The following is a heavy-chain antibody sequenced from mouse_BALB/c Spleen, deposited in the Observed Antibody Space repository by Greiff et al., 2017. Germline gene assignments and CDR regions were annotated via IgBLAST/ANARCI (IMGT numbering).Heavy chain of an antibody. V-gene: IGHV1-5*01. D-gene: IGHD2-3*01. CDR1: GYTFTSYW. Sequence: VQLQQSGTVLARPGASVKMSCKASGYTFTSYWMHWVKQRPGQGLEWIGAIYPGNSDTSYNQKFKGKAKLTAVTSTSTAYMELSSLTNEDSAVYYCTVAYDGYPGDYWGQGTTLTVSS. CDR2: IYPGNSDT. CDR3: TVAYDGYPGDY. J-gene: IGHJ2*01.